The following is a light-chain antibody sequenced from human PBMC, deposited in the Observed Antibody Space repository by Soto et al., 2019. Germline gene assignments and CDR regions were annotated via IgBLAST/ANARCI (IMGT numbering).Light chain of an antibody. J-gene: IGLJ1*01. CDR2: EVV. CDR3: KSYAGSNTYV. CDR1: KNDIGVYDF. V-gene: IGLV2-8*01. Sequence: QSALTQPPSASGSPGQSVTISCSGTKNDIGVYDFVSWYQHHPGKAPRLFIYEVVQRPSGVPDRFSGSKSGNTASLTVYGLQAADEADYFCKSYAGSNTYVFGSGTKLTVL.